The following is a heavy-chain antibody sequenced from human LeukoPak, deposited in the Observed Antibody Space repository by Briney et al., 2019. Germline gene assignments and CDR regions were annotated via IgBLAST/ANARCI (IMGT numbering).Heavy chain of an antibody. CDR3: AKTLREIFGDGRYFDY. CDR1: GFTFSSYA. CDR2: ISGSGGST. Sequence: GGSLRLSCAASGFTFSSYAMSWVRQAPGKGLEWVSAISGSGGSTYYADSVKGRFTISRDNSKNTLYLQMNSLRAEDTAVYYCAKTLREIFGDGRYFDYWGQGTLVTVSS. V-gene: IGHV3-23*01. J-gene: IGHJ4*02. D-gene: IGHD3-3*01.